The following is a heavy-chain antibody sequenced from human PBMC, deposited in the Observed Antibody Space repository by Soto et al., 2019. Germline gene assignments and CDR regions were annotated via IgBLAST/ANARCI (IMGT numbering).Heavy chain of an antibody. CDR3: ARAQWPHTFDY. J-gene: IGHJ4*02. V-gene: IGHV3-64*01. Sequence: GGSLRLSCEASGFTFSSYAMHWVRQAPGEGLEYVSAISGNGGTTYYANSVRGRFIISRDNAKNTLYLQMNSLRVEDTAVYYCARAQWPHTFDYWGQGSLVTVSS. CDR1: GFTFSSYA. D-gene: IGHD6-19*01. CDR2: ISGNGGTT.